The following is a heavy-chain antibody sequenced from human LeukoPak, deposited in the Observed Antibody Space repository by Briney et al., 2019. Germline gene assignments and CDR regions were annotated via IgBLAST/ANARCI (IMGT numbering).Heavy chain of an antibody. CDR3: ASVRGGY. V-gene: IGHV3-69-1*01. D-gene: IGHD3-16*01. Sequence: PGGSLRLSCAASGFTFIMHSINWVRQAPGKGLEWVSYTTPSGTTYSADSVKGRFSVSRDNGENSVYLLMNNLRAEDTAVYHCASVRGGYWGQGTLVAVSS. CDR1: GFTFIMHS. CDR2: TTPSGTT. J-gene: IGHJ4*02.